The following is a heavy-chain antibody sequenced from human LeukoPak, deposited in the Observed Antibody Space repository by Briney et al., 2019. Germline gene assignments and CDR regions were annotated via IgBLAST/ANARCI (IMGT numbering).Heavy chain of an antibody. CDR2: IISSGGST. J-gene: IGHJ4*02. CDR3: AKDIYGDYGGLDY. D-gene: IGHD4-17*01. Sequence: GGSLRLSCAASGFSFSSKAMSWVRQAPAKGLEWVSAIISSGGSTYYADSVKGRFTISRDNSKNTLYLQMNNLRAEDTALYYCAKDIYGDYGGLDYWGQGTLVTVSS. V-gene: IGHV3-23*01. CDR1: GFSFSSKA.